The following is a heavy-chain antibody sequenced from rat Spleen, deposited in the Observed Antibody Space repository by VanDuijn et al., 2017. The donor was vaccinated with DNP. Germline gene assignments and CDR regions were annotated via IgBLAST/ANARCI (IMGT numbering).Heavy chain of an antibody. V-gene: IGHV5-46*01. D-gene: IGHD1-12*02. CDR3: TRAVPSYYYLNWFTY. CDR2: ITTSGSRT. Sequence: EVQLVESGGGLVQPGGSLKLSCAGSGFSFSKYGMAWVRQAPTKGLEWVATITTSGSRTYYPDSVKGRFTISRDNANSSLYLQMNSLRSEDTATYYCTRAVPSYYYLNWFTYWGQGTLVTVSS. J-gene: IGHJ3*01. CDR1: GFSFSKYG.